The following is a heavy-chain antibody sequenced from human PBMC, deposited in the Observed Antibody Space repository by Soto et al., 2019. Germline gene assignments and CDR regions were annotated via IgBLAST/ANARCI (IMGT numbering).Heavy chain of an antibody. J-gene: IGHJ4*02. CDR3: AAGYCTNGVCYHHPPFDY. D-gene: IGHD2-8*01. V-gene: IGHV3-48*01. Sequence: EVQLVESGGGLVQTGGSLRLSCAASGFTFSSYSMNLVRQAPGKGLEWVSYISSSSSTIYYAHCVKGRFTISRDNAKNSLYLQMNRLRAEDTVVDYYAAGYCTNGVCYHHPPFDYWGQGTLVTVSS. CDR1: GFTFSSYS. CDR2: ISSSSSTI.